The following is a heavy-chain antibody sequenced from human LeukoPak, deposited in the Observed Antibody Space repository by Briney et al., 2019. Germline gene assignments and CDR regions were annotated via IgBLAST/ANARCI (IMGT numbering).Heavy chain of an antibody. CDR2: IYQRGSP. D-gene: IGHD3-22*01. Sequence: TSETLSLTCTVSGGSISNYYWSWIRQPPGKGLEWIGEIYQRGSPNYNPSLKSRVTISVDKSKNQFSLKLSSVSAADTAVYYCASWRYYDSTGYFPYWGQGTLVTVSS. J-gene: IGHJ4*02. CDR1: GGSISNYY. V-gene: IGHV4-59*12. CDR3: ASWRYYDSTGYFPY.